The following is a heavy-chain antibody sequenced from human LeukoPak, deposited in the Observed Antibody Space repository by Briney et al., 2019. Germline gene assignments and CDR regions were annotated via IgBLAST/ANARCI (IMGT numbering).Heavy chain of an antibody. Sequence: PSETLSLTCTVSGGSISSGGYYWSWIRQHPGKGLEWIGYIYYSGSTYYNPSLKSRVTISVDTSKNQFSLKLSSVTAADTAVYYCATGAVAGPGGYFHHWGQGTLVTVSS. CDR1: GGSISSGGYY. V-gene: IGHV4-31*03. J-gene: IGHJ1*01. CDR2: IYYSGST. CDR3: ATGAVAGPGGYFHH. D-gene: IGHD6-19*01.